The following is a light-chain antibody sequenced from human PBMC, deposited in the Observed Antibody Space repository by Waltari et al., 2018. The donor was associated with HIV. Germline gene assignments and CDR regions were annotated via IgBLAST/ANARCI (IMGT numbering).Light chain of an antibody. CDR1: QSVLYDSKNENY. CDR3: QQYFDTPT. CDR2: WAY. Sequence: IVMPQSPASLTASLSGTATIYLSSSQSVLYDSKNENYLSWYQQKPGQPPKLLLYWAYTRESWVPDRFSGSGSVTDFTLTISSLQAEDVAVYYCQQYFDTPTFGQGTKVEIK. V-gene: IGKV4-1*01. J-gene: IGKJ1*01.